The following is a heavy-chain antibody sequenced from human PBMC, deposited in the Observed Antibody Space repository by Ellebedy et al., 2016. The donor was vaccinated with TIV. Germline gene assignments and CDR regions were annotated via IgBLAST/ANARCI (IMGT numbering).Heavy chain of an antibody. Sequence: PGGSLRLSCAAFGFTLRGNAMSWVRQAPGKGLKWVSGFGGDLRTHYAAPVKGRFTISRDDSQDTLFLEMNRLRVEDTAVYYCAKDLHHWSANDRWGQGTLVSVSS. CDR2: FGGDLRT. V-gene: IGHV3-23*01. J-gene: IGHJ5*02. CDR1: GFTLRGNA. D-gene: IGHD3-3*01. CDR3: AKDLHHWSANDR.